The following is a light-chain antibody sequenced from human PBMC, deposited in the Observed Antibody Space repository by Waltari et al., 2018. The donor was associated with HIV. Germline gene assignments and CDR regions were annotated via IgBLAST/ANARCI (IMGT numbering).Light chain of an antibody. CDR1: QVISSY. CDR2: GAS. V-gene: IGKV1-9*01. Sequence: DIRLTQSPSFLSASVGDIVTITCRASQVISSYVAWYQQKPGEAPKLLIYGASTLQSGVQSKFSGSGSGTEFTLTISSLQPEDFATYYCQHFNNNPFTFGGGTKVEIK. CDR3: QHFNNNPFT. J-gene: IGKJ4*01.